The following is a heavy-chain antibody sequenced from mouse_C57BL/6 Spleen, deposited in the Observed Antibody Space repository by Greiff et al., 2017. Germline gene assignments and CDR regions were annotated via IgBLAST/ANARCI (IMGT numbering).Heavy chain of an antibody. CDR3: ARSYSNYLYYFDY. J-gene: IGHJ2*01. Sequence: EVKLMESGAELVRPGSSVKMSCKTSGYTFTSYGINWVKQRPGQGLEWIGYIYIGNGYTEYNEKFKGKATLTSDTSSSTAYMQLSSLTSEDSAIYFCARSYSNYLYYFDYWGQGTTLTVSS. V-gene: IGHV1-58*01. CDR2: IYIGNGYT. CDR1: GYTFTSYG. D-gene: IGHD2-5*01.